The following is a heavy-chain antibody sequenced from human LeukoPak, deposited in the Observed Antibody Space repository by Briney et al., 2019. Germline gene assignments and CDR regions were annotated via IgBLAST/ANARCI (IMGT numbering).Heavy chain of an antibody. J-gene: IGHJ4*02. CDR2: IKSKTDGGTT. D-gene: IGHD3-16*02. V-gene: IGHV3-15*01. CDR3: TTDRYYDYVWGSYRYDY. CDR1: GFTFSNAW. Sequence: GGSLRLSCAASGFTFSNAWMSWVRQAPGKGLEGVGRIKSKTDGGTTDYAAPVKGRFTISRDDSKNTLYLQMNSLKTEDTAVYYCTTDRYYDYVWGSYRYDYWGQGTLVTVSS.